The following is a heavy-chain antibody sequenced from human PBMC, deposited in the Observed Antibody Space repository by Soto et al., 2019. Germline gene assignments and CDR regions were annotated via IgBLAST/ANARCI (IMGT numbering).Heavy chain of an antibody. CDR2: ISAYNGKT. Sequence: AAVKVSCKAPGYTFTNYGISWVRQAPGQGXEWMGWISAYNGKTNYAQKVQGRVTMTTDTSTSTAYMELRSLRSDDTAVYYCARAWKYYGSGTNYNGLRTLDYWGQGTLVTVSS. D-gene: IGHD3-10*01. V-gene: IGHV1-18*01. CDR3: ARAWKYYGSGTNYNGLRTLDY. J-gene: IGHJ4*02. CDR1: GYTFTNYG.